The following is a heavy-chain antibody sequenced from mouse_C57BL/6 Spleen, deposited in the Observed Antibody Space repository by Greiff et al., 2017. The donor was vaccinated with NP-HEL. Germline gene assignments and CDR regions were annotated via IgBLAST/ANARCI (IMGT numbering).Heavy chain of an antibody. CDR3: ARKDHNWDYFDY. D-gene: IGHD4-1*02. V-gene: IGHV1-61*01. Sequence: QVQLQQSGAELVRPGSSVKLSCKASGYTFTSYWMDWVKQRPGQGLEWIGNIYPSDSETHYNQKFKDKATLTVDKSSSTAYMQLSSLTSEDSAVYYCARKDHNWDYFDYWGQGTTLTVSS. J-gene: IGHJ2*01. CDR1: GYTFTSYW. CDR2: IYPSDSET.